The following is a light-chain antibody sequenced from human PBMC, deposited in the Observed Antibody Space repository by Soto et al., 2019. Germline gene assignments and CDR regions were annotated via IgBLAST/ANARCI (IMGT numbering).Light chain of an antibody. CDR1: QAISYF. Sequence: IQLTQSPSSLSASVGDRVTLTCRASQAISYFLAWYQQKPGKAPELLIYGASTLQSGVPSRFSGSGSGTDFTLTISSLQPEDYATYYCQQFKTYPQITFGQGTRLEIK. CDR2: GAS. J-gene: IGKJ5*01. V-gene: IGKV1-9*01. CDR3: QQFKTYPQIT.